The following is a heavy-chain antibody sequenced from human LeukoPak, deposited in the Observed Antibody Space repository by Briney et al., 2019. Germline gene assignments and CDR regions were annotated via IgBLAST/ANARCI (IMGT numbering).Heavy chain of an antibody. V-gene: IGHV4-39*01. CDR3: ARSSESYDSSGYYSYYFDY. D-gene: IGHD3-22*01. J-gene: IGHJ4*02. Sequence: SETLSLTCTVSGGSISSSSYYWGWLRQPPGTGLEWIGSIYYSGSTYYNPSLKSRVTISVDTSKNQFSLKLSSVTAADTAVYYCARSSESYDSSGYYSYYFDYWGQGTLVTVSS. CDR1: GGSISSSSYY. CDR2: IYYSGST.